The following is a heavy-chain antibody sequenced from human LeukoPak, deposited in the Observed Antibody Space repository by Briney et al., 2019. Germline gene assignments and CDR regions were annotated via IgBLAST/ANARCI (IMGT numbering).Heavy chain of an antibody. D-gene: IGHD3-10*01. CDR1: GFTFNIHT. Sequence: GGSLRLSCVASGFTFNIHTMRWVRQTPGKGLEWVSHIADTGTIYYADSVKGRFTISRDNANNSVYLQMNSLRVEDTAVYYCARGLIDGSYLDPWGQGTRVTVSS. CDR3: ARGLIDGSYLDP. CDR2: IADTGTI. V-gene: IGHV3-48*04. J-gene: IGHJ5*02.